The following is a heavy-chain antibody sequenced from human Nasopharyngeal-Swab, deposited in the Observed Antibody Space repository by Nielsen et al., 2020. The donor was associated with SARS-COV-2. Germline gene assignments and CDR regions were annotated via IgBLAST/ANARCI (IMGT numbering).Heavy chain of an antibody. CDR3: ARDKTGTDGHFDL. CDR1: GFTFSDYY. J-gene: IGHJ2*01. D-gene: IGHD1-1*01. Sequence: GESLKISCAASGFTFSDYYMSWVRQAPGKGLQWVSNIRREGTDPKYADSVRGRFTISRDNANSSLYLQMNSLRVEDTAVYYCARDKTGTDGHFDLWGRGTLVTVSS. CDR2: IRREGTDP. V-gene: IGHV3-11*05.